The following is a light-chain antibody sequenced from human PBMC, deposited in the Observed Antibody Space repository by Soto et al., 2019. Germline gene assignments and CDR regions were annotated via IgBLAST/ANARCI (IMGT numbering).Light chain of an antibody. V-gene: IGLV2-23*01. CDR3: CSYAGSSPLYV. J-gene: IGLJ1*01. Sequence: QSALTQPASVSGSPGQSITISCTGTSSDVGSYNLVSWYQQHPGKAPKLMIYEGSKRPSGVSNRFSGSKSGNTASLTISGFRAEDEADYYCCSYAGSSPLYVFGTGTKVTVL. CDR1: SSDVGSYNL. CDR2: EGS.